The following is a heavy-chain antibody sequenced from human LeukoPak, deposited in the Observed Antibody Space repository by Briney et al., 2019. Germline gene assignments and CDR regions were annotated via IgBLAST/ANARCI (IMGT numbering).Heavy chain of an antibody. CDR2: IYTSGAT. Sequence: SETLSLTCTVSGGSFSSGSYYWTWIRQPAGKGLEWIGHIYTSGATSYNPSLQSRVTIPVDTSKHEFSLKLTSLTAADTAVYYCARTGGGVGWFGTIDSWGQGTLVTVSS. J-gene: IGHJ4*02. V-gene: IGHV4-61*09. D-gene: IGHD1-14*01. CDR3: ARTGGGVGWFGTIDS. CDR1: GGSFSSGSYY.